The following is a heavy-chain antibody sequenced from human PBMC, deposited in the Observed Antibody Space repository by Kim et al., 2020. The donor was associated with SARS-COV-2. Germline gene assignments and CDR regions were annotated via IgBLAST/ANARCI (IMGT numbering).Heavy chain of an antibody. CDR2: IAVSGTT. V-gene: IGHV3-23*01. CDR3: ARFPRQMDV. CDR1: GFTFSSCA. Sequence: GGSLRLSCAGSGFTFSSCAMSWVRQAPGKGLEWVSGIAVSGTTYYADSVKGRFTISRDNSRDTLYLQMNSLRAEDTAVYYCARFPRQMDVWGKGTTVTVSS. J-gene: IGHJ6*04. D-gene: IGHD3-3*01.